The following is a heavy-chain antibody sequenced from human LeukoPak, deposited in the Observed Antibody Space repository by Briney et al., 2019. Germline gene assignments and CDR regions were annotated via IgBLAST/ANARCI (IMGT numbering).Heavy chain of an antibody. CDR3: ARSLPPYCSSTSCYVGVFDC. Sequence: SETLSLTCAVSGGSISSGGYSWSWIRQPPGKGLEWIGYIYHSGSTYYNPSLKSRVTISVDRSKNQFSLKLSSVTAADTAVYYCARSLPPYCSSTSCYVGVFDCWGQGTLVTVSS. V-gene: IGHV4-30-2*01. D-gene: IGHD2-2*01. CDR2: IYHSGST. J-gene: IGHJ4*02. CDR1: GGSISSGGYS.